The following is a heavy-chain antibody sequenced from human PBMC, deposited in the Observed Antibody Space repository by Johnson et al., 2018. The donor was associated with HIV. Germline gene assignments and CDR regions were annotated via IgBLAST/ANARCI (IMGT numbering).Heavy chain of an antibody. V-gene: IGHV3-13*01. D-gene: IGHD6-13*01. J-gene: IGHJ3*02. CDR3: ARGRTAAGFDSFDI. Sequence: VQLVESGGGLVQPGGSLRLSCAASGFTFSSYDMHWVRQATGKGLEWVSAIGTAGDTYYPGSVKGRFTISRENAKNSLYLQMNSLRAEDTALYSCARGRTAAGFDSFDIWGEGTMVTVS. CDR1: GFTFSSYD. CDR2: IGTAGDT.